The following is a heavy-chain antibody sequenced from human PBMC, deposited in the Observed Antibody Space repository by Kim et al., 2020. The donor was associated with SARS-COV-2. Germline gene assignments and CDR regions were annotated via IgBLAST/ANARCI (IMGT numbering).Heavy chain of an antibody. CDR3: ARRAGARGALPYYLDY. CDR2: IYNSGST. CDR1: GGSIDNYY. Sequence: SETLSLTCTVSGGSIDNYYWSWIRQPPGKGLEWLGYIYNSGSTNYNPSLKSRVTISVDTSKNQFSLKLSSVTAADTAIYYCARRAGARGALPYYLDYWGQGSLVTVSS. D-gene: IGHD3-10*01. V-gene: IGHV4-59*08. J-gene: IGHJ4*02.